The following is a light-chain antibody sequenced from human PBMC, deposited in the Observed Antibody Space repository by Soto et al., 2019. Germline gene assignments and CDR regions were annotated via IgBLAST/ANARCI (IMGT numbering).Light chain of an antibody. CDR3: QQYHSYPVT. Sequence: DIQMTQSPSTLSASVGEGVTIICRASQSISNWLAWYQQKQGKAPKLLIFKASNLESGVPSRFSGRGSGTEFTLTISSLQPDDFATYYCQQYHSYPVTFGQGTKV. CDR1: QSISNW. CDR2: KAS. J-gene: IGKJ1*01. V-gene: IGKV1-5*03.